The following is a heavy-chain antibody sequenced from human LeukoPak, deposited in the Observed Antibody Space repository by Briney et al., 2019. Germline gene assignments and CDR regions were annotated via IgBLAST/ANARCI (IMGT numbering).Heavy chain of an antibody. CDR3: AKDPLPGRLGAFDF. J-gene: IGHJ4*02. Sequence: PGGSLRLSCAASGFTFSSYSMNWVRQAPGKGLEWVSYISSSSSTIYYADSVKGRFTISRDNSKNTLYLQMNSLRAEDTAVYYCAKDPLPGRLGAFDFWGQGTLVTVSS. V-gene: IGHV3-48*01. CDR2: ISSSSSTI. D-gene: IGHD1-26*01. CDR1: GFTFSSYS.